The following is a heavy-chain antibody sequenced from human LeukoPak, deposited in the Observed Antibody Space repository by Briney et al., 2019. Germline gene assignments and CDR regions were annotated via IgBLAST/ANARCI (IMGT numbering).Heavy chain of an antibody. CDR3: ARDGQAVVVITGGYDY. Sequence: GGSLRLSCAASGFTFNNYWMSWVRQAPGKGLEWVANIKKDESEKYYVDSVRGRFTISRDNAKNSLYLQMNSLRAEDTAVYYCARDGQAVVVITGGYDYWGQGTLVTVSS. D-gene: IGHD3-22*01. J-gene: IGHJ4*02. CDR1: GFTFNNYW. CDR2: IKKDESEK. V-gene: IGHV3-7*01.